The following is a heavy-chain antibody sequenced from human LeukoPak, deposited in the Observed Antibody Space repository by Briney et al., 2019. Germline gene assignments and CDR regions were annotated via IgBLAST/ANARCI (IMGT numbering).Heavy chain of an antibody. J-gene: IGHJ5*02. Sequence: SETLSLTCTVSGGSISSSNYYWTWIRQPPGEGLEWIGTIYYSGNNYHNPSLKSRVTISVDTSKNQFSLKLSSVTAADTAVYYCARQASSSWFARFDPWGRGTLVTVSS. V-gene: IGHV4-39*01. CDR2: IYYSGNN. D-gene: IGHD6-13*01. CDR1: GGSISSSNYY. CDR3: ARQASSSWFARFDP.